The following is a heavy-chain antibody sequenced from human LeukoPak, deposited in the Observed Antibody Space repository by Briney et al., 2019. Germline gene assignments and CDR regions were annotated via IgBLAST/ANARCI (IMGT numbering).Heavy chain of an antibody. Sequence: SETLSLTCTVSGGSISSYYWSWIRQPPGKGLEWIGYIYSSGSTNYNPSLKSRVTISVDTSKNQFSLKLSSVTAADTAVYYCARVAYSGSYYFDYWGQGILVTVSS. CDR2: IYSSGST. CDR3: ARVAYSGSYYFDY. V-gene: IGHV4-59*01. J-gene: IGHJ4*02. CDR1: GGSISSYY. D-gene: IGHD1-26*01.